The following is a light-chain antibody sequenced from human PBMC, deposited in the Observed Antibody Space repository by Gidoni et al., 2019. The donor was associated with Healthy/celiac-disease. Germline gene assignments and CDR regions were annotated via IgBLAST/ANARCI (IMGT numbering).Light chain of an antibody. V-gene: IGKV1-39*01. J-gene: IGKJ2*04. CDR2: AAS. CDR3: QQRYSTMCR. CDR1: QSSSSY. Sequence: IQITQSPSSLSSSVGDRITITFRASQSSSSYLNWYQQKPGKAPKLLTYAASSMQSGVPSRCSSSRSGTDYNITISSMQQEDYATNYCQQRYSTMCRFGRGTKVEIK.